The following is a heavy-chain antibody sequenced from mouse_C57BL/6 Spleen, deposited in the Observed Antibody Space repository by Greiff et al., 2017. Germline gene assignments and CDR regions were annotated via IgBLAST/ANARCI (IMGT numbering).Heavy chain of an antibody. CDR1: GFTFSDYG. D-gene: IGHD2-3*01. J-gene: IGHJ3*01. CDR2: ISSGSSTI. V-gene: IGHV5-17*01. CDR3: ARPGDGYYPFAY. Sequence: EVKLMESGGGLVKPGGSLKLSCAASGFTFSDYGMHWVRQAPEKGLEWVAYISSGSSTIYYADTVKGRFTISRDNAKNTLFLQMTSLRSEDTAMYYCARPGDGYYPFAYWGQGTLVTVSA.